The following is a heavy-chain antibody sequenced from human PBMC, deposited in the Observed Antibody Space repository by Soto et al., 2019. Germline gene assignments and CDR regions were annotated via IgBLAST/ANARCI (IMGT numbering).Heavy chain of an antibody. V-gene: IGHV4-31*03. Sequence: PSETLSLTCTVSGGSISSGGYYWSWIRQHPGKGLEWIGYIYYSGSTYYNPSLKSRVTISVDTSKNQFSLKLSSVTAADTAVYYCATHGYCSGGSCYYFDDWGQGTLVTSPQ. CDR3: ATHGYCSGGSCYYFDD. D-gene: IGHD2-15*01. CDR1: GGSISSGGYY. CDR2: IYYSGST. J-gene: IGHJ4*02.